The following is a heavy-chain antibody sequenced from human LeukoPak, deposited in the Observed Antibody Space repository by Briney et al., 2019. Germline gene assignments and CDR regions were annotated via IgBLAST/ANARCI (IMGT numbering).Heavy chain of an antibody. CDR2: IYYSGST. D-gene: IGHD6-13*01. V-gene: IGHV4-39*07. J-gene: IGHJ5*02. CDR1: GGSISSSSYY. CDR3: ASEKGAEQQLAFRDSNWFDP. Sequence: SETLSLTCTVSGGSISSSSYYWGWIRQPPGKGLEWIGSIYYSGSTYYNPSLKSRVTISVDTSKNQFSLKLSSVTAADTAVYYCASEKGAEQQLAFRDSNWFDPWGQGTLVTVSS.